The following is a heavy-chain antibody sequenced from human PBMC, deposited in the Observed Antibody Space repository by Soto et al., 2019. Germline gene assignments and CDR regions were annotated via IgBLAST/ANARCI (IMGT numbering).Heavy chain of an antibody. Sequence: SVKFSCKASGGTFSSYAISWVRQAPGQGLEWMGGIIPIFGTANYAQKFQGRVTITADESTSTAYMELSSLRSEDTAVYYCARARYDYVWGSYPLGTFDYWGQGTLVTVSS. V-gene: IGHV1-69*13. CDR3: ARARYDYVWGSYPLGTFDY. CDR2: IIPIFGTA. CDR1: GGTFSSYA. J-gene: IGHJ4*02. D-gene: IGHD3-16*02.